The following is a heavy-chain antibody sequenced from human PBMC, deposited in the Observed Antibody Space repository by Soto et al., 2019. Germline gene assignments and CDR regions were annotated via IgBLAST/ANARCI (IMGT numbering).Heavy chain of an antibody. Sequence: EVELLQSGGDLVQPGGSLRLSCEVSGFSFGGHAMTWVRQAPGKGREWVSTISGSGATKDYADSVRGRFTISRDNSKDTLYLQMSSLRAEDTAVYFCAKSSKGYTGYDLDFWGQGTPVTVSP. CDR2: ISGSGATK. CDR1: GFSFGGHA. V-gene: IGHV3-23*01. CDR3: AKSSKGYTGYDLDF. J-gene: IGHJ4*02. D-gene: IGHD5-12*01.